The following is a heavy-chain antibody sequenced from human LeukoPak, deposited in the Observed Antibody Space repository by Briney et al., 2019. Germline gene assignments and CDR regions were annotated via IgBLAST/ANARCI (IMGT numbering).Heavy chain of an antibody. D-gene: IGHD3-10*01. CDR2: MNPNCGNT. Sequence: ASVTVSFKASGYTFTSYDINWVRQAPGQGLEWMGWMNPNCGNTGYAQKFQDRVTMTRNTSISTAYMELSSLRSEDTAVYYCARGRRDSRQFDYWGQGTLVTVSS. J-gene: IGHJ4*02. V-gene: IGHV1-8*01. CDR3: ARGRRDSRQFDY. CDR1: GYTFTSYD.